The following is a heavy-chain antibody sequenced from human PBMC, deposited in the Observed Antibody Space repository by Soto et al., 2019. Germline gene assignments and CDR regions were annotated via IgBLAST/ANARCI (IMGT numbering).Heavy chain of an antibody. CDR3: SRGRELIDY. J-gene: IGHJ4*02. CDR2: IYSGGST. Sequence: EVQLVGSGGGLIQPGGSLRLSCAASGFTVSSHYMSWVRQAPGKGLEWVSVIYSGGSTYYADYVKGRFNISRDNSQNTPDLQLNSLRAEDTAVDYCSRGRELIDYWGQGTLVTVSS. V-gene: IGHV3-53*01. CDR1: GFTVSSHY. D-gene: IGHD1-26*01.